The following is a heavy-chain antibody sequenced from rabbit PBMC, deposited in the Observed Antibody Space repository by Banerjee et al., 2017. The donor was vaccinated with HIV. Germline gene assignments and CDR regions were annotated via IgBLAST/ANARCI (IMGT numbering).Heavy chain of an antibody. Sequence: QEQLEESGGDLVKPEGSLTLTCTASGFSFSNKYVMCWVRQAPGKGLEWIACINTISGDTVYATWAKGRFTISKASSTTVTLQMTSLTAADTATYFCASHADRSWWFTRLDLWGPGTLVTVS. V-gene: IGHV1S45*01. CDR2: INTISGDT. D-gene: IGHD4-2*01. J-gene: IGHJ3*01. CDR3: ASHADRSWWFTRLDL. CDR1: GFSFSNKYV.